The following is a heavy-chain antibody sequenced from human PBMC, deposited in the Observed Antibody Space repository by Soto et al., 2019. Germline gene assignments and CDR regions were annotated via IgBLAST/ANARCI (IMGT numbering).Heavy chain of an antibody. CDR1: VGFLTSNY. D-gene: IGHD3-16*01. Sequence: AVPLSVVVAVSVGFLTSNYWGWSGQPPGKGLECIGYIYYSGSTNYNPSLKSRVTISVDTSKNQFSLKLSSVTAADTAVYYCSRSWGVKAGFDYWGQGTLVTVSS. J-gene: IGHJ4*02. V-gene: IGHV4-59*01. CDR3: SRSWGVKAGFDY. CDR2: IYYSGST.